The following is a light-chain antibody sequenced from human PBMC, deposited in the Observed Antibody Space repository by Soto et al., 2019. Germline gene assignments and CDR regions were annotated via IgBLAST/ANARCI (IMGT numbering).Light chain of an antibody. J-gene: IGLJ2*01. CDR2: GNS. V-gene: IGLV1-40*01. CDR3: QTYDVSLSAGI. Sequence: QSVLTQPPSVSGAPGQRVTISCTGTSSNIGAGSDVHWYQQLPGTAPRLLLYGNSNRASGVPDRFSDSKSGTSASLDISGLQAEDEADYYCQTYDVSLSAGIFGGGTKLTVL. CDR1: SSNIGAGSD.